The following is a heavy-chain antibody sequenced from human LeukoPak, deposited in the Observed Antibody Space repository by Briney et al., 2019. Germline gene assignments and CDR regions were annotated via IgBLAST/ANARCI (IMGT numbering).Heavy chain of an antibody. Sequence: SETLSLTCTVSGGSISSSSYYWGWIRQPPGKGLEWIGSIYYTGSTYYNPSLKSRVTISVDTSKNQFSLKLSSVTAADTAVYYCARNKYYYGSGNYGVPNWFDPWGQGTLVTVSS. CDR1: GGSISSSSYY. J-gene: IGHJ5*02. D-gene: IGHD3-10*01. V-gene: IGHV4-39*01. CDR2: IYYTGST. CDR3: ARNKYYYGSGNYGVPNWFDP.